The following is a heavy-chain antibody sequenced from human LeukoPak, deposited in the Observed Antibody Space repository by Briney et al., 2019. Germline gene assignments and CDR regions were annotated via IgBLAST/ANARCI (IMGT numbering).Heavy chain of an antibody. CDR1: GGSIIGSTSD. CDR3: ARASDY. CDR2: INYSGST. V-gene: IGHV4-39*01. J-gene: IGHJ4*02. Sequence: SETLSLTCTVSGGSIIGSTSDWGWVRQPPGKGLDWGGIINYSGSTYYNPSLTSRVTISVDTSTHQPPLKLLSVTASDMDVYYCARASDYWGQGTLVTVSS.